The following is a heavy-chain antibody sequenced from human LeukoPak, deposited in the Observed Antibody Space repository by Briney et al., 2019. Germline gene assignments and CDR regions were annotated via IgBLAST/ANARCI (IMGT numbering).Heavy chain of an antibody. Sequence: SVKVSCKASGGTFSSYAISWVRQAPGQGLEWMGGIVPNFGTANYAQKFQGRVTITTDESTSTAYMELSSLRSEDTAVYYCAKRDYYDSSGYYYGYWGQGTLVTVSS. J-gene: IGHJ4*02. V-gene: IGHV1-69*05. D-gene: IGHD3-22*01. CDR2: IVPNFGTA. CDR3: AKRDYYDSSGYYYGY. CDR1: GGTFSSYA.